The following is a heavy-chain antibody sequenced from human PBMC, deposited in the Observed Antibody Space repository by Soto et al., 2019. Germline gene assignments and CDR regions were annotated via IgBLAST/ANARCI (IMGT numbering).Heavy chain of an antibody. V-gene: IGHV4-31*03. CDR3: SRQWSSRVERPRHYFDY. CDR2: IYYSGST. J-gene: IGHJ4*02. Sequence: PSETLSLTCTVSGGSISSGGYYWSWIRQHPGKGLEWIGYIYYSGSTYYNPSLKSRVTISVDTSKNQFSLKLSSVTAVDTAMYYCSRQWSSRVERPRHYFDYWGQGTPVTVSS. CDR1: GGSISSGGYY. D-gene: IGHD2-15*01.